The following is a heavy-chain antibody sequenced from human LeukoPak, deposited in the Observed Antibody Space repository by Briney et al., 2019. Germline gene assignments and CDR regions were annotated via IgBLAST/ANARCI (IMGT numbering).Heavy chain of an antibody. J-gene: IGHJ1*01. D-gene: IGHD3-10*01. CDR1: GFTFSSYG. Sequence: GGSLRLSCAASGFTFSSYGMHWVRQAPGKGLEWVAAISYDGSNKFYADSVKGRFTISRDNSKNTLYLQMNSLRAEDTAVYYCAKVFGSGSYYSDYFQHWGQGTLVTVSS. CDR3: AKVFGSGSYYSDYFQH. CDR2: ISYDGSNK. V-gene: IGHV3-30*18.